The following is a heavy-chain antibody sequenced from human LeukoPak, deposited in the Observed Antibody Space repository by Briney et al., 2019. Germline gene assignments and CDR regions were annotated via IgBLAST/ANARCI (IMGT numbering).Heavy chain of an antibody. CDR3: ASETARYCSGGSCYSEFDH. J-gene: IGHJ4*02. D-gene: IGHD2-15*01. CDR2: IIPIFGTA. Sequence: SVKVSCKASGATFSSYAISWVRQGHAQGLEWVGVIIPIFGTANYAQKFQGRVTITTNESTSTAYMELSSLRSEDTAVYYCASETARYCSGGSCYSEFDHWGQGTLVSVSS. CDR1: GATFSSYA. V-gene: IGHV1-69*05.